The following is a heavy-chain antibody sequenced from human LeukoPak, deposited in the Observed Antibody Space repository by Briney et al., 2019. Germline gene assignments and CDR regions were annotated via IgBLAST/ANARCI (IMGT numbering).Heavy chain of an antibody. D-gene: IGHD4-17*01. CDR1: GFTFSSYG. CDR2: ISYDGSNK. V-gene: IGHV3-30*18. Sequence: PGRSLRLSCAASGFTFSSYGMHWVRQAPGKGLEWVAVISYDGSNKYYADSVKGRFTISRDNSKNTLYLQMNSLRAEDTAVYYCAKEHEDYGDYEPDYWGQGTLVTVSS. CDR3: AKEHEDYGDYEPDY. J-gene: IGHJ4*02.